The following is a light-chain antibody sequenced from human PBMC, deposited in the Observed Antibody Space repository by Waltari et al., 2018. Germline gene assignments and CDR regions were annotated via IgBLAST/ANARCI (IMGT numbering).Light chain of an antibody. Sequence: VLTQSPGTLSLSPGETATLSCRAVQSLTKKYLAWYQQKPGQAPRLIIYGAYSRAAGIPDRFSGSGSGTDFTLTISRLEPEDSAVYYCQQYGSSIMYTFGQGTKLEIK. CDR3: QQYGSSIMYT. J-gene: IGKJ2*01. CDR2: GAY. CDR1: QSLTKKY. V-gene: IGKV3-20*01.